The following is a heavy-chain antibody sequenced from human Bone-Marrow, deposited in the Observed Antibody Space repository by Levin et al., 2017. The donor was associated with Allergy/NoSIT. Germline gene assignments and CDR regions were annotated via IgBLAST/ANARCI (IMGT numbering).Heavy chain of an antibody. CDR1: GYSFTSYW. Sequence: GESLKISCEASGYSFTSYWIGWVRQMPGKGLEWMGSIFPDDSDTKYSPSFQGQVTFSADKSISTAYLQWSSLKASDTAIYYCARRGDCSSTNCYWYAFEIWGQGTMVIVSS. CDR2: IFPDDSDT. CDR3: ARRGDCSSTNCYWYAFEI. V-gene: IGHV5-51*01. D-gene: IGHD2-2*01. J-gene: IGHJ3*02.